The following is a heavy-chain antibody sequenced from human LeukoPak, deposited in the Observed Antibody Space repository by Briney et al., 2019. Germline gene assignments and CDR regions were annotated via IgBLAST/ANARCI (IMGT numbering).Heavy chain of an antibody. CDR2: IYHSGST. CDR3: ARDHPTVTKA. V-gene: IGHV4-38-2*02. D-gene: IGHD4-11*01. J-gene: IGHJ5*02. CDR1: CYSISSGYY. Sequence: PSETLSLTCTVSCYSISSGYYWGWIRQPPGKGLEWIGSIYHSGSTYYNPSLKSRVTISVDTSKNQFSLKLSSVTAADTAVYYCARDHPTVTKAWGQGTLVTVSS.